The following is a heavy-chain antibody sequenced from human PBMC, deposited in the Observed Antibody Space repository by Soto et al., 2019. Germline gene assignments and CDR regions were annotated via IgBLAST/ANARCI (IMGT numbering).Heavy chain of an antibody. D-gene: IGHD6-13*01. J-gene: IGHJ4*02. CDR3: ARHGVSNDY. Sequence: SETLSLTCTVSGGSIHNYWWSWIRQPPGKALEWIGYFYYRGDTNYNPSLNSRVTISGDMSKNQLSLRLASVTAADTAVYYCARHGVSNDYWGQGILVTVSS. CDR2: FYYRGDT. V-gene: IGHV4-59*08. CDR1: GGSIHNYW.